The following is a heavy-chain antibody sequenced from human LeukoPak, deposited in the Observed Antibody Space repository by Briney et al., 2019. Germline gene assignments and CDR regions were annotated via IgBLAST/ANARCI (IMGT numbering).Heavy chain of an antibody. CDR3: AREIKRVTYYYDSSGYDT. D-gene: IGHD3-22*01. CDR1: GGTFSSYA. Sequence: SVKVSCKASGGTFSSYAISWVRQAPGQGLEWMGRIIPILGIANYAQEFQGRVTITADKSTSTAYMELSSLRSEDTAVYYCAREIKRVTYYYDSSGYDTWGQGTLVTVSS. J-gene: IGHJ5*02. V-gene: IGHV1-69*04. CDR2: IIPILGIA.